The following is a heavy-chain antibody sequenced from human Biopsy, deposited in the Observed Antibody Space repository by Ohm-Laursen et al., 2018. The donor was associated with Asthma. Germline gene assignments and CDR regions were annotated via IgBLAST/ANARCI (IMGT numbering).Heavy chain of an antibody. CDR3: VRHQYSSSWSTFDY. J-gene: IGHJ4*02. CDR2: MYHSGSP. V-gene: IGHV4-39*01. CDR1: GGSITSSSYY. D-gene: IGHD3-22*01. Sequence: GTLSLTCTVSGGSITSSSYYWGWIRQPPGKGMEWIGSMYHSGSPYYHPSLKSRATISVDTSKNQLSLKMSSVTAVGTAVYFCVRHQYSSSWSTFDYWGQGALVTVSS.